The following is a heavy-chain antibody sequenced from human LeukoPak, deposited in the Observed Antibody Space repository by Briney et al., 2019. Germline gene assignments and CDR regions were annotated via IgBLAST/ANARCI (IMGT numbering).Heavy chain of an antibody. CDR1: GGSISSGSYY. V-gene: IGHV4-61*01. Sequence: SETLSLTCTVSGGSISSGSYYWSWIRQPPGKGLEWIGYIYYSGSTNYNPSLKSRVTISVDTSKNQFSLKLSSVTAADTAVYYCARDPYYPDIVVVPGTSEKLVPDYWGQGTLVTVSS. D-gene: IGHD2-2*01. CDR3: ARDPYYPDIVVVPGTSEKLVPDY. J-gene: IGHJ4*02. CDR2: IYYSGST.